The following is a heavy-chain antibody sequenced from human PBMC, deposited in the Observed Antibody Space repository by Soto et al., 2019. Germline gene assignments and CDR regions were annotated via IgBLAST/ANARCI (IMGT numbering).Heavy chain of an antibody. D-gene: IGHD2-2*01. CDR1: GFTFSNYA. V-gene: IGHV3-21*01. CDR2: ISSSSSYI. Sequence: GGSLRLSCAASGFTFSNYAMGWVRQAPGKGLEWVSSISSSSSYIYYADSVKGRFTISRDNAKNSLYLQMNSLRAEDTAVYYCARLPRYCSSTSCRIDYWGQGTLVTVSS. CDR3: ARLPRYCSSTSCRIDY. J-gene: IGHJ4*02.